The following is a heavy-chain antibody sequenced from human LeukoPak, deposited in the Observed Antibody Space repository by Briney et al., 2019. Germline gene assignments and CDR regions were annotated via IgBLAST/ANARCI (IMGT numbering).Heavy chain of an antibody. V-gene: IGHV1-24*01. CDR3: ATEIAVAGTNYFDY. CDR2: FDPEDGET. D-gene: IGHD6-19*01. CDR1: GYTLTELS. J-gene: IGHJ4*02. Sequence: GSVRVSCKVSGYTLTELSMHWVRQAPGKGLEWMGGFDPEDGETTYAQKFQGRVTMAEDTSTDTAYMELSSLRSEDTAVYYYATEIAVAGTNYFDYWGQGALVTVSS.